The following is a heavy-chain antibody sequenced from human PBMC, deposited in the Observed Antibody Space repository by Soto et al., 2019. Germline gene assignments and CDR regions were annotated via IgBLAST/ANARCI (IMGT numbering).Heavy chain of an antibody. D-gene: IGHD6-13*01. V-gene: IGHV4-30-4*01. J-gene: IGHJ6*02. Sequence: NPSETLSLTCTVSGGSISSGDYYWSWIRQPPGKGLEWIGYIYYSGSTYYNPSLKSRVTISVDTSKNQFSLKLSSVTAADTAVYYCARAAARYYYYGMDVWGQGTTVTVSS. CDR2: IYYSGST. CDR1: GGSISSGDYY. CDR3: ARAAARYYYYGMDV.